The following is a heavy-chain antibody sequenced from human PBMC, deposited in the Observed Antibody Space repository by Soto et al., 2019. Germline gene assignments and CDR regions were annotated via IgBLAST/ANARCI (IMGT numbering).Heavy chain of an antibody. Sequence: QVQLVESGGGVVQPGRSLRLSCAASGFTFSAYGMHWVRQAPGEGLEWVAVICYDGGSEYYADSVEGRFTVSRDNAKNTVYLHMDTLRGDDTAVYYCARAHGPSLGSCLDLWGQGTLVTVSA. D-gene: IGHD2-2*01. J-gene: IGHJ5*02. CDR2: ICYDGGSE. CDR3: ARAHGPSLGSCLDL. V-gene: IGHV3-33*01. CDR1: GFTFSAYG.